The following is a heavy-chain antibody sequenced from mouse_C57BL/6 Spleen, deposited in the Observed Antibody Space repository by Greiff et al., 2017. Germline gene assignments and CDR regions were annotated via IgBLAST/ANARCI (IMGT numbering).Heavy chain of an antibody. V-gene: IGHV2-2*03. CDR1: GFSLTSYG. D-gene: IGHD1-1*01. CDR3: ARSLMTTGLDY. CDR2: IWSGGST. J-gene: IGHJ2*01. Sequence: VQLQQSGPGLVQPSQSLSITCTVSGFSLTSYGVHWVRQSPGKGLEWLGVIWSGGSTANNAAFISRLSISKDNSQCQVFFKMNSLQSYDTAIYYCARSLMTTGLDYWGQGTTLTVSS.